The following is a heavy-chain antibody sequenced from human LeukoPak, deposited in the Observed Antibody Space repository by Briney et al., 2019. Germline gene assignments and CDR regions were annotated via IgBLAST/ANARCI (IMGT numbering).Heavy chain of an antibody. Sequence: GGSLRLSCAASGFTFSSYWMHWVRQAPGKGLVWVSRIKSDVSSTSYADSVKGRFTISRDNAKNTLYLQMNSLRAEDTAVYYCARIPGYYDSSGYYTVLGYYYGMDVWGQGTTVTVSS. CDR3: ARIPGYYDSSGYYTVLGYYYGMDV. CDR2: IKSDVSST. CDR1: GFTFSSYW. V-gene: IGHV3-74*01. D-gene: IGHD3-22*01. J-gene: IGHJ6*02.